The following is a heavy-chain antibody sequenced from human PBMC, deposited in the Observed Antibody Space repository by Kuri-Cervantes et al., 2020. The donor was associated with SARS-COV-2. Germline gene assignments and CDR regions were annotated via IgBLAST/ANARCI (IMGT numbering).Heavy chain of an antibody. V-gene: IGHV4-61*01. D-gene: IGHD6-13*01. CDR1: GGSVNSGSYY. CDR2: IFYSGRT. Sequence: SETLSLTCTVSGGSVNSGSYYWSWIRQPPGKGLEWIGDIFYSGRTNYNPSLKSRITMSVDTSKDQFSLKFTSVTAADTAVYYCARGYEARYSSSWYLDYWGQGTLVTVSS. J-gene: IGHJ4*02. CDR3: ARGYEARYSSSWYLDY.